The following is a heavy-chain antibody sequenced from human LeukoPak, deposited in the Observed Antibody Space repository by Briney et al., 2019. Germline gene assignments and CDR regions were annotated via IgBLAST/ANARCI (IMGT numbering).Heavy chain of an antibody. CDR3: ARGNGYWYFDL. J-gene: IGHJ2*01. Sequence: SETLSLTCAVYGGSFSGYYWSWIRQPPGKGLEWIGEINHSGSTNYNPFLKSRVTISVDTYKNQFSLNLSSVTAADTAVYYCARGNGYWYFDLWGRGALVTVSS. CDR2: INHSGST. V-gene: IGHV4-34*01. CDR1: GGSFSGYY. D-gene: IGHD2-8*01.